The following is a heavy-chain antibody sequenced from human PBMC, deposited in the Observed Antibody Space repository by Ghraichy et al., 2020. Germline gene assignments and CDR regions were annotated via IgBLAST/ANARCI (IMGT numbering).Heavy chain of an antibody. CDR2: ITWNTAST. D-gene: IGHD6-19*01. CDR3: AKTGDSGWFYDY. CDR1: GFTFSGYA. V-gene: IGHV3-23*01. J-gene: IGHJ4*02. Sequence: GGSLRLSCAASGFTFSGYAMSWVRQAPGKGLEWVSTITWNTASTRYADSVKGRSTISRDNYKNAVYLQVTSLREDDTAVYFCAKTGDSGWFYDYWGRGT.